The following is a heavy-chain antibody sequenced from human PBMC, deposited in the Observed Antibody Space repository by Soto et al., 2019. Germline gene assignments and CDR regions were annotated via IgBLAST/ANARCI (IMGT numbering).Heavy chain of an antibody. CDR1: GFNFRSYA. Sequence: GGSLRLSCAASGFNFRSYALTWVRQAPGKGLEWVSAISGSGTTTYYGDSVKGRFTISRDKSKNTVYLQMNSLRAEDTAVYYCAQDRQSSGGLWNGLDVWGHGTTVTVSS. J-gene: IGHJ6*02. D-gene: IGHD6-19*01. V-gene: IGHV3-23*01. CDR3: AQDRQSSGGLWNGLDV. CDR2: ISGSGTTT.